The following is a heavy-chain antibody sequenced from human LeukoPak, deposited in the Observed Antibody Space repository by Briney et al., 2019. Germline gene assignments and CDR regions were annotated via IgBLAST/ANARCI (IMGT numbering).Heavy chain of an antibody. J-gene: IGHJ6*02. CDR1: GFIFSTYA. V-gene: IGHV3-23*01. CDR3: ARVIPSSSWYYYYYGMDV. Sequence: PGGSLRLSCAASGFIFSTYAMSWVRQAPGQGLEWVSAISGGSDSTFYADSVKGRFTISRDNAKNSLYLQMNSLRAEDTAVYYCARVIPSSSWYYYYYGMDVWGQGTTVTVSS. CDR2: ISGGSDST. D-gene: IGHD6-13*01.